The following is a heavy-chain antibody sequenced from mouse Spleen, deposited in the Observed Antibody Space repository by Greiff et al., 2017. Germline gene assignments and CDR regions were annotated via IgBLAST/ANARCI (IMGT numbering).Heavy chain of an antibody. V-gene: IGHV1-15*01. D-gene: IGHD1-2*01. Sequence: VQLQQSGAELVRPGASVTLSCKASGYTFTDYEMHWVKQTPVHGLEWIGAIDPETGGTAYNQKFKGKAILTADKSSSTAYMELRSLTSEDSAVYYCTGTTATNAMDYWGQGTSVTVSS. CDR1: GYTFTDYE. J-gene: IGHJ4*01. CDR3: TGTTATNAMDY. CDR2: IDPETGGT.